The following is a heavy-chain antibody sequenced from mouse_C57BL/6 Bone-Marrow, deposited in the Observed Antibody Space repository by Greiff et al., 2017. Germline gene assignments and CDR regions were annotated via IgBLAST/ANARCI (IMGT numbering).Heavy chain of an antibody. V-gene: IGHV1-81*01. CDR2: IYPRRGNT. D-gene: IGHD3-3*01. Sequence: VKLQQSGAELARPGASVKLSCKASGYTFTSYGISWVKQRTGQGLEWIGEIYPRRGNTYYNEKFKGKATLTADKSSSTAYMELRSLTSEDSAVYFCARIGLDYWCQGTTLTVSS. CDR3: ARIGLDY. CDR1: GYTFTSYG. J-gene: IGHJ2*01.